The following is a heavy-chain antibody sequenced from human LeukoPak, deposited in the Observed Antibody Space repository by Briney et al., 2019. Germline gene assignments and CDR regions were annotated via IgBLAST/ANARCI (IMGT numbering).Heavy chain of an antibody. V-gene: IGHV1-2*02. J-gene: IGHJ6*03. Sequence: ASAKVSCKSSVYTFTGYYMHWVRQAPGQRLEWMGWINPNSGGTNYAQKFQGRVTMTRDTSISTAYMEVSRLRPDDTAVYYCARGPLGSSSSGYYYYMDVWGKGTTVTVSS. CDR2: INPNSGGT. CDR1: VYTFTGYY. CDR3: ARGPLGSSSSGYYYYMDV. D-gene: IGHD6-6*01.